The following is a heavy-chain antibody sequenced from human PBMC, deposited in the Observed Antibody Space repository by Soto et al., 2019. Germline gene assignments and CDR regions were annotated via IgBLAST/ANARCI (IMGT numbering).Heavy chain of an antibody. V-gene: IGHV3-30-3*01. CDR2: ISYDGSNK. CDR1: GFTFSSYA. D-gene: IGHD4-4*01. Sequence: QVQLVESGGGVVQPGRSLRLSCAASGFTFSSYAMHWVRQAPGKGLEWVAVISYDGSNKYYADSVKGRFTISRDNSKNXXYLQMNSLRAEDTAVYYCAGGLTRSNPPRQNWFDPWGQGTLVTVSS. J-gene: IGHJ5*02. CDR3: AGGLTRSNPPRQNWFDP.